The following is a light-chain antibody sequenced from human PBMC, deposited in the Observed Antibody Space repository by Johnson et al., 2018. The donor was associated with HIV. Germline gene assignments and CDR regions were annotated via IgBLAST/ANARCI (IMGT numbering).Light chain of an antibody. Sequence: QSVLTQPPSVSAAPGQKVTISCSGSSSNIGSHYVSWYQQVPGTAPRLVIYDTIKRHSGFPDRFSRSKSGTSATLGITGLQTGDEADYYCGTWDSSLNAYVFGAATKVAVL. CDR2: DTI. CDR3: GTWDSSLNAYV. CDR1: SSNIGSHY. V-gene: IGLV1-51*01. J-gene: IGLJ1*01.